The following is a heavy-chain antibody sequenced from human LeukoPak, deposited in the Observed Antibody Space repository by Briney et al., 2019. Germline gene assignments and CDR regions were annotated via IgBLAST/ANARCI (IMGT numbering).Heavy chain of an antibody. D-gene: IGHD3-22*01. Sequence: GGSLRLSCAASGFTFSIYAMSWVRQAPGKGLQRVSSITSRGESTWYVDSVKGRFTITRDNSENTLYLQMHSLRAEDTAVYYCARDRPNYYGSDGHYYRRDGDYWGRGTLVSVSS. CDR3: ARDRPNYYGSDGHYYRRDGDY. CDR2: ITSRGEST. J-gene: IGHJ4*02. V-gene: IGHV3-23*01. CDR1: GFTFSIYA.